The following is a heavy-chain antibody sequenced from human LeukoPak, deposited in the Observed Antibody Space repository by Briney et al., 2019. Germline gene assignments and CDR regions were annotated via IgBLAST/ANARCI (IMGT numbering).Heavy chain of an antibody. D-gene: IGHD3-16*01. CDR2: FDPEDGET. Sequence: ASVKVSCKVSGYTLTELSMHWVRQAPGKGLEWMGGFDPEDGETIYAQKFQGRVTMTEDTSTDTAYMELSSLRSEDTAVYYCATGIMITFGGVSEDYWGQGTLVTVSS. J-gene: IGHJ4*02. CDR1: GYTLTELS. CDR3: ATGIMITFGGVSEDY. V-gene: IGHV1-24*01.